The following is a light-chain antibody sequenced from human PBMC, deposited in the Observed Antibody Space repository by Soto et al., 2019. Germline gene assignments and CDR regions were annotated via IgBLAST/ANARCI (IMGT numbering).Light chain of an antibody. Sequence: ENVFTQSPATLFSFPGDRVTLSCRASQYINTRLAWYQHRPGQAPRLLIYQTSIRAAGIPARFSASGSGTDFTLTISDVQPEDFALYYCHQRQSWPRTFGQGTKVDIK. CDR1: QYINTR. V-gene: IGKV3-11*01. CDR2: QTS. J-gene: IGKJ1*01. CDR3: HQRQSWPRT.